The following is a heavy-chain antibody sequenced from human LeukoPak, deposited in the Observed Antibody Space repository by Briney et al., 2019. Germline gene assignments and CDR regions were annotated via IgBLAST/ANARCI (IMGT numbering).Heavy chain of an antibody. CDR3: ARGVGINWFDP. CDR2: ISSISTYI. V-gene: IGHV3-21*01. CDR1: GFTFSSYT. Sequence: GGSLRLSCAASGFTFSSYTMNWVRQAPGKGLEWVSSISSISTYIYYADSVKGRFTISRDNAKNSLYLQMNSLSAEDTAVYYCARGVGINWFDPWGQGTLVTVSP. J-gene: IGHJ5*02.